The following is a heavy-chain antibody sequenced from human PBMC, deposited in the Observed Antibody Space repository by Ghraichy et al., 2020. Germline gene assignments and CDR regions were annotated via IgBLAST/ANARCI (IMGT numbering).Heavy chain of an antibody. J-gene: IGHJ6*02. D-gene: IGHD3-3*01. CDR1: GGSISSYY. V-gene: IGHV4-4*07. CDR3: ASTYYDFWSDSSGYGMDV. CDR2: IYISGST. Sequence: SETLSLTCTVSGGSISSYYWSWIRQPAGKGLEWIGRIYISGSTNYNPSLKSRVTMSVDTSKNQFSLKLSSVTAADTAVYYCASTYYDFWSDSSGYGMDVWGQGTTVIVSS.